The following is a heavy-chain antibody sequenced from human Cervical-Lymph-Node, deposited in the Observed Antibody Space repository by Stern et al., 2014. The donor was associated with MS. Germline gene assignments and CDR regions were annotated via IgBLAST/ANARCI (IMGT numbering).Heavy chain of an antibody. J-gene: IGHJ6*02. CDR1: GGTFSSYA. Sequence: VQLVQSGAGVKKPGSSVRVSCKASGGTFSSYAISWVRQAPGKGLEWMGGILPIFGTANYAQKFQGRVKITADDSTSTAYMEVSGLRSEDTAVYYCASSVGELTPEAVWGQGTTVTVFS. CDR3: ASSVGELTPEAV. D-gene: IGHD3-10*01. CDR2: ILPIFGTA. V-gene: IGHV1-69*01.